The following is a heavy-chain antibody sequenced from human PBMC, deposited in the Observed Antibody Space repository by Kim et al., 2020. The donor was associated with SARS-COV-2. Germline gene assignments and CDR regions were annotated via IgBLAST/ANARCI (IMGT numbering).Heavy chain of an antibody. D-gene: IGHD4-4*01. V-gene: IGHV4-59*13. CDR1: GGSISNYY. CDR2: IDDSGNT. CDR3: ASAGGNSDYAFDV. Sequence: SETLSLTCTVSGGSISNYYWSWIRQSPGKGLEWIGYIDDSGNTNYDPSLRSRVTISVDTSKNQVSLKLRSLTAADTAMFYCASAGGNSDYAFDVWGQGT. J-gene: IGHJ3*01.